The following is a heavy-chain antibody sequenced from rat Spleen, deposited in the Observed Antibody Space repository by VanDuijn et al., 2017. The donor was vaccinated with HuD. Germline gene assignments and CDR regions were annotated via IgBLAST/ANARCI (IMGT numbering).Heavy chain of an antibody. D-gene: IGHD1-4*01. CDR2: ITYDGSGT. CDR3: ARLVRVYFDD. V-gene: IGHV5-7*01. Sequence: EVQLVESGGDLVQPGRSLKLSCXASGFTFTDYNMAWVRQAPKKGLEWVATITYDGSGTYYRDSVKGRFTISRDNAKSTLFLQMDSLRSEDTATYYCARLVRVYFDDWGQGVMVTVSS. J-gene: IGHJ2*01. CDR1: GFTFTDYN.